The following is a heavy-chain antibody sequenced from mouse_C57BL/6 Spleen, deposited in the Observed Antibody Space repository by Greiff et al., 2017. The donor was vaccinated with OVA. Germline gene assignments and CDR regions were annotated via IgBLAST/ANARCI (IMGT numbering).Heavy chain of an antibody. CDR3: TRDMGTYSRGYFDY. J-gene: IGHJ2*01. CDR2: IDPETGGT. D-gene: IGHD2-13*01. V-gene: IGHV1-15*01. Sequence: QVQLKESGAELVRPGASVTLSCKASGYTFTDYEMHWVKQTPVHGLEWIGAIDPETGGTAYNQKFKGKAILTADKSSSTAYMELRSLTSEDSAVYYCTRDMGTYSRGYFDYWGQGTTLTVSS. CDR1: GYTFTDYE.